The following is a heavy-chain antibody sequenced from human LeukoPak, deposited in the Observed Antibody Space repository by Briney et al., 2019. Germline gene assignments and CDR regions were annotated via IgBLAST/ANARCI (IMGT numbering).Heavy chain of an antibody. V-gene: IGHV3-64*01. CDR2: ISSTGGST. J-gene: IGHJ6*02. CDR1: GVTFDNYA. D-gene: IGHD3-10*01. Sequence: GGSLRLSCAASGVTFDNYALHWVRQAPGEGLEYVSGISSTGGSTTFANPVKDRFTISRDNSKNTLYLQMGSLRAEYMAVYYCARGSGTHYYHYSMDVWGQGTTVTVSS. CDR3: ARGSGTHYYHYSMDV.